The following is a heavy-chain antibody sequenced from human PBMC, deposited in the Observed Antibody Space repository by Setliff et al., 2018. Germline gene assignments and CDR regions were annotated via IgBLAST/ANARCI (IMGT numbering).Heavy chain of an antibody. Sequence: PSETLSLTCAVYGGSFSDYYWTWIRQSPGRGLEWIGEINHSGITSYSPSLGSRVVVSVDTSKNQFSLKVNSVTAADTAVYYCARSGGPRHGDYVAYWGQGTLVTVAS. CDR1: GGSFSDYY. J-gene: IGHJ4*02. CDR3: ARSGGPRHGDYVAY. CDR2: INHSGIT. D-gene: IGHD2-8*01. V-gene: IGHV4-34*01.